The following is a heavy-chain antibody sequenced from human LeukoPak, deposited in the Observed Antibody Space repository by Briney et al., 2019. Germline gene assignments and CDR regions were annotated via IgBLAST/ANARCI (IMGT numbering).Heavy chain of an antibody. CDR2: ISAYNGNT. D-gene: IGHD3-16*02. CDR1: GYTFTSYG. V-gene: IGHV1-18*01. J-gene: IGHJ4*02. Sequence: ASVKVSCKASGYTFTSYGISWVRQAPGQGLEWMGWISAYNGNTNYAQTLQGRVTMTTDTSTSTAYMELRSLRSDDTAVYYCARDLGNNCSGGSCYSSNYYDYVWGSYRYSHWGQGTLVTVSS. CDR3: ARDLGNNCSGGSCYSSNYYDYVWGSYRYSH.